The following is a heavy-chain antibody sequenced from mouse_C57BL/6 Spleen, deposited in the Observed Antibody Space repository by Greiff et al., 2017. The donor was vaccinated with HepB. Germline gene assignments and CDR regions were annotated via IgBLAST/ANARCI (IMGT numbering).Heavy chain of an antibody. V-gene: IGHV1-18*01. CDR3: ARSPYYYGPYYAMDY. CDR2: INPNNGGT. CDR1: GYTFTDYN. Sequence: EVQLVESGPELVKPGASVKIPCKASGYTFTDYNMDWVKQSHGKSLEWIGDINPNNGGTIYNQKFKGKATLTVDKSSSTAYMELRSLTSEDTAVYYCARSPYYYGPYYAMDYWGQGTSVTVSS. D-gene: IGHD1-1*01. J-gene: IGHJ4*01.